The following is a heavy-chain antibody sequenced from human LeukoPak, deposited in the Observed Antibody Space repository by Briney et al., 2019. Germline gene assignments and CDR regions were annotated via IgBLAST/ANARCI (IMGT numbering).Heavy chain of an antibody. Sequence: GGSLRLSCAASGFTFSSYGMHWVRQAPGKGLEWVTFIRYDGSNNYYADSVKGRFTISRDNSKNTLYLQMNSLRPEDTAVYYCARGGKIALAGTRSPQYFQHWGQGTLVTVSS. V-gene: IGHV3-30*02. CDR1: GFTFSSYG. J-gene: IGHJ1*01. CDR2: IRYDGSNN. CDR3: ARGGKIALAGTRSPQYFQH. D-gene: IGHD6-19*01.